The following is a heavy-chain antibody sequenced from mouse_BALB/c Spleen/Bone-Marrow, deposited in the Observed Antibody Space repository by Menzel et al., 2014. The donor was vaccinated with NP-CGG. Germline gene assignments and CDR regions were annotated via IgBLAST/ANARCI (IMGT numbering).Heavy chain of an antibody. CDR1: GFTFSRYG. J-gene: IGHJ3*01. CDR3: ARAYY. Sequence: EVQLVESGGGLVQFGGSLKLSCAASGFTFSRYGMSWVRQTPDKRLELVAIINSDGGSTYYPDSVKGRFTISRDNAKNTLYLQMSSLKSEDTAMYYCARAYYWGQGILVTVSA. V-gene: IGHV5-6-3*01. CDR2: INSDGGST. D-gene: IGHD2-10*01.